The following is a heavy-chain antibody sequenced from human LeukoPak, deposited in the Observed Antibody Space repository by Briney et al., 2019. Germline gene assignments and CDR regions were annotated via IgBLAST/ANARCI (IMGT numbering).Heavy chain of an antibody. CDR3: ARGEGYSYGFIDY. D-gene: IGHD5-18*01. V-gene: IGHV1-2*02. CDR1: GYTFTGYY. J-gene: IGHJ4*02. Sequence: GASVKVSCKASGYTFTGYYMHWVRQAPGQGLEWMGWINPNSGGTNYAQKFQGRVTMTRDTSISTAYMELSRLRSDDTAVYYCARGEGYSYGFIDYWGQGTLVTVSS. CDR2: INPNSGGT.